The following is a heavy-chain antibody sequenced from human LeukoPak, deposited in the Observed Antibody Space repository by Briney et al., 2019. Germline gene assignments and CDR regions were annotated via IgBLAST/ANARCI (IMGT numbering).Heavy chain of an antibody. Sequence: PSEALSLTCAVYGGSFSGYYWSWIRQPPGKGLEWIGEINHSGSTNYNPSLKSRVTISVDTSKNQFSQKLSSVTAADTAVYYCARQGCSSTSCYYSSGWFDPWGQGTLVTVSS. CDR2: INHSGST. J-gene: IGHJ5*02. CDR1: GGSFSGYY. CDR3: ARQGCSSTSCYYSSGWFDP. V-gene: IGHV4-34*01. D-gene: IGHD2-2*01.